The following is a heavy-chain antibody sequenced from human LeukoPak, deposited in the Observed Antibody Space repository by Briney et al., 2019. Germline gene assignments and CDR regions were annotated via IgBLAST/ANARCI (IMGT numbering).Heavy chain of an antibody. CDR3: ARGPNYSNSYDY. CDR1: GGSISSYY. J-gene: IGHJ4*02. CDR2: IYYSGSA. Sequence: NPSETLPLTCTFSGGSISSYYWSWIRQPPGKGLEWIGYIYYSGSAYYNPSLKSRVTISVDTSKNQFSLKLRSVTAADTAVYYCARGPNYSNSYDYWGQGTLVTVSS. D-gene: IGHD4-11*01. V-gene: IGHV4-59*01.